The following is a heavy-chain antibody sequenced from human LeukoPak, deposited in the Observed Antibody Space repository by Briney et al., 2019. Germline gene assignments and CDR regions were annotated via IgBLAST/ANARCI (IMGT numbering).Heavy chain of an antibody. D-gene: IGHD3-10*01. Sequence: ASVKVSCKASGYTFTGYYMHWVRQAPGQGLEWMGRINPNSGGTNYAQKFQGRVTMTKDTSNSTAYMELSRLRSDDTAVYYCARRPPYYYGSGSLDIFDYWGQGTLVTVSS. CDR1: GYTFTGYY. J-gene: IGHJ4*02. V-gene: IGHV1-2*06. CDR3: ARRPPYYYGSGSLDIFDY. CDR2: INPNSGGT.